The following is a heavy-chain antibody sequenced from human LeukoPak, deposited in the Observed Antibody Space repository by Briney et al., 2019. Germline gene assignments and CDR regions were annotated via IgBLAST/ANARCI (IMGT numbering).Heavy chain of an antibody. Sequence: KPSETLSLTCTVSGGSISSGGYYWSWIRQHPGKGLEWIGYIYYSGSTYYNPSLKCRVTISVDTSKNQFSLKLSSVTAADTAVYYCARATVTTSVGFDPWGQGTLVTVSS. CDR1: GGSISSGGYY. CDR2: IYYSGST. V-gene: IGHV4-31*03. J-gene: IGHJ5*02. D-gene: IGHD4-17*01. CDR3: ARATVTTSVGFDP.